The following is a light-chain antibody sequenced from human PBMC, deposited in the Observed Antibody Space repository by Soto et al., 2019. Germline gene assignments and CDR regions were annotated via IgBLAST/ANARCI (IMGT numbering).Light chain of an antibody. V-gene: IGLV2-8*01. J-gene: IGLJ2*01. CDR2: EVS. Sequence: QSALTQPPSASGSPGQSVTISCTGTTSDVGGYNYVSWYQQHPGKPPKLMISEVSKRPSGVPDRFSGSKSGNTASLTVSGLQAEDEAEYYCSSYAGSNNLVVFGGGTKLTVL. CDR1: TSDVGGYNY. CDR3: SSYAGSNNLVV.